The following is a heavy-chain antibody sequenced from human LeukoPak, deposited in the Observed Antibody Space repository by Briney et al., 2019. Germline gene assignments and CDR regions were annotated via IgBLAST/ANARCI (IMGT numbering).Heavy chain of an antibody. D-gene: IGHD1-1*01. CDR1: GYTFINYG. Sequence: RASVKVSCKASGYTFINYGITWLRQAPGQGLDLMGWINTDNGNTYYEQKIQGRVTMTADTSTRTGYMELRSLRSDDTAVYYCARGGPWNDAFDVWGQGTMVTVSS. CDR3: ARGGPWNDAFDV. J-gene: IGHJ3*01. V-gene: IGHV1-18*01. CDR2: INTDNGNT.